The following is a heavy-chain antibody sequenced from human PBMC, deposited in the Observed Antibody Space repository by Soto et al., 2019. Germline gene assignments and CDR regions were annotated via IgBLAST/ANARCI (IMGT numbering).Heavy chain of an antibody. CDR1: GYNFAGYW. D-gene: IGHD3-3*01. V-gene: IGHV5-51*01. CDR3: ARGGVSTRTFDY. J-gene: IGHJ4*02. CDR2: IYPSDSDT. Sequence: LKISCKGSGYNFAGYWIAWVRQMPGKGLELMGIIYPSDSDTRYRPSFQGQVTISADKSISSAYLQWSSLRASDTAMYYCARGGVSTRTFDYWGQGTPGTVSS.